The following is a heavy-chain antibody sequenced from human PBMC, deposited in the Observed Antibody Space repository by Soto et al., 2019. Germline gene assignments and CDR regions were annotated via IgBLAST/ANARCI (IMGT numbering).Heavy chain of an antibody. CDR1: GGSFSGYY. CDR3: ARGDSTNY. J-gene: IGHJ4*02. D-gene: IGHD2-2*01. CDR2: INHSGST. V-gene: IGHV4-34*01. Sequence: PSETLSLTCAVYGGSFSGYYWSWIRQPPGKGLEWIGEINHSGSTNYNPSLKSRVTISVDTSKNQFSLKLSSATAADTAVYYCARGDSTNYWGQGTLVTVSS.